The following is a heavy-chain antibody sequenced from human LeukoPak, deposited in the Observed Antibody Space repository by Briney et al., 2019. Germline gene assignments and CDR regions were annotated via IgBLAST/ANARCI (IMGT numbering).Heavy chain of an antibody. CDR3: ARAVQQLGAFDI. CDR2: IYSSGST. D-gene: IGHD6-13*01. J-gene: IGHJ3*02. CDR1: GGSISKYY. Sequence: SETLSLTCTVSGGSISKYYWSWIRQPAGKGLEWIGRIYSSGSTTYNPSLKSRVTLSVDTSKNQFSLKLSSVTAADTAIYYCARAVQQLGAFDISSQGTMLTVSS. V-gene: IGHV4-4*07.